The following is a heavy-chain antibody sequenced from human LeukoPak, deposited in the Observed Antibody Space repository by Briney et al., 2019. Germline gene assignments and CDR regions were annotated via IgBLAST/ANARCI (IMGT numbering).Heavy chain of an antibody. CDR1: GFTFTNYA. V-gene: IGHV3-23*01. J-gene: IGHJ4*02. D-gene: IGHD1-26*01. CDR3: AKHSGRYSFDY. Sequence: PGGSLRLSCAASGFTFTNYAMSWVRQAPGKGLEWVSAITGSGDSTFYADSVKGRFTISRDNSKNTLYLQMDSLRAEDTAVYYCAKHSGRYSFDYWGRGTLVTVSS. CDR2: ITGSGDST.